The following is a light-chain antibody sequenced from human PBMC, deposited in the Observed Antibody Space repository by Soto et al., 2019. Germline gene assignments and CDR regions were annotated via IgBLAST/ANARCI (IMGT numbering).Light chain of an antibody. CDR1: QGLLHTNGYTY. J-gene: IGKJ1*01. CDR2: LAS. Sequence: IVLTQSPLSLPVTPGEPASISCRSSQGLLHTNGYTYLDWYLQKPGQPPQLLVYLASNRASGVPDRFSGSGSGTDFTLKIARVEAEDVGVYYCMQALQSPTFGQGTKV. CDR3: MQALQSPT. V-gene: IGKV2-28*01.